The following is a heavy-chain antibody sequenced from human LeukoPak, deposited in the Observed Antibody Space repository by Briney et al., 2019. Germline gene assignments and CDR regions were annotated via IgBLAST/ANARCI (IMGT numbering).Heavy chain of an antibody. CDR2: TSYSGST. CDR1: GGSTSIYY. V-gene: IGHV4-59*01. Sequence: SETLSLTCTVPGGSTSIYYWSWIRQHPGKGLECIGYTSYSGSTDYSPSLKSRVTISLDTSKNQFSLRLTSVTAADTAVYYCARTARVFDYWGQGILVTVSS. D-gene: IGHD2-21*02. J-gene: IGHJ4*02. CDR3: ARTARVFDY.